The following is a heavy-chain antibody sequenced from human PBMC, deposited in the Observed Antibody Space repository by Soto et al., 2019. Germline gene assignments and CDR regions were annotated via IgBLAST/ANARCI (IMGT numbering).Heavy chain of an antibody. CDR3: AKDPTATTVTTL. Sequence: LRLSCAASGFTFSSYGMHWVRQAPGKGLEWVAVISYDGSNKYYADSVKGRFTISRDNSKNTLYLQMNSLRAEDTAVYYCAKDPTATTVTTLWGQGTLVTVYS. CDR2: ISYDGSNK. J-gene: IGHJ4*02. D-gene: IGHD4-17*01. CDR1: GFTFSSYG. V-gene: IGHV3-30*18.